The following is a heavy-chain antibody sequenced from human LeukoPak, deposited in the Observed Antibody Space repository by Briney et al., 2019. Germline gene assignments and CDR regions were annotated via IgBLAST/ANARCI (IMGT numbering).Heavy chain of an antibody. J-gene: IGHJ3*02. Sequence: ASVKVSCKVSGYTLTELSMHWVRQAPGKGLEWMGGFDPEDGETIYAQKFQGRVTMTEDTSTDTAYVELSSLRSEDTAVYYCATSITMIVGGAFDIWGQGTMVTVSS. V-gene: IGHV1-24*01. CDR1: GYTLTELS. D-gene: IGHD3-22*01. CDR2: FDPEDGET. CDR3: ATSITMIVGGAFDI.